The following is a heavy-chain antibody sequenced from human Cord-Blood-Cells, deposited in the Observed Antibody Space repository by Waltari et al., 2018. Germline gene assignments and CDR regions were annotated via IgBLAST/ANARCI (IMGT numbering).Heavy chain of an antibody. D-gene: IGHD3-3*01. Sequence: QVQLQESGPGLVKPSGTLSLTCAVSGGSIRSSNWLSWVRQPPGKGLEWIGEIYHSGSTNYNPPLKSRVTISVDKSKNQFSLKLSSVTAADTAVYYCARMESNYYYGMDVWGQGTTVTVSS. CDR2: IYHSGST. J-gene: IGHJ6*02. V-gene: IGHV4-4*02. CDR1: GGSIRSSNW. CDR3: ARMESNYYYGMDV.